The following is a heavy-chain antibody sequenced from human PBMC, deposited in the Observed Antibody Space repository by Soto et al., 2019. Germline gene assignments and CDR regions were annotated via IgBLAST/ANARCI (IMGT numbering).Heavy chain of an antibody. CDR3: AGYDFWSGYYSLDY. J-gene: IGHJ4*02. Sequence: GGSLRLSCAASGFTFSSYSMNWVRQAPGKGLKWVSSISSSSSYIYYADSVKGRFTISRDNAKNSLYLQMNSLRAEDTAVYYCAGYDFWSGYYSLDYWGQGTLVTVSS. CDR1: GFTFSSYS. V-gene: IGHV3-21*01. CDR2: ISSSSSYI. D-gene: IGHD3-3*01.